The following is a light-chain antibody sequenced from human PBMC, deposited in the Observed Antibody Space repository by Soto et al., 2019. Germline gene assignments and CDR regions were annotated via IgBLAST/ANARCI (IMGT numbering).Light chain of an antibody. V-gene: IGKV1-39*01. CDR2: GAS. CDR3: QQSDRSPYT. J-gene: IGKJ2*01. CDR1: QSINIY. Sequence: IQMTQSPSSLSASVGDSVTVTCRASQSINIYLNWYQQKPGKAPTLLIYGASSLQSGVPSRFTGGGSRTDFTLTISSLQPEDFATYYCQQSDRSPYTFGQGTKLDIK.